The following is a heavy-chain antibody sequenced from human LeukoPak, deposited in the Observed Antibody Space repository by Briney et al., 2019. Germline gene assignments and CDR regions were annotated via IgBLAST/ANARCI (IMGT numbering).Heavy chain of an antibody. Sequence: GGSLRLSCAASGFTFSSYWMSWVRQAPGKGLEWVANINQDGNEKYYVDSVKGRFTISRDNAKNPVYLQMNSLKTEDTAVYYCARDRVWTVPYWGQGTLVTVSS. CDR2: INQDGNEK. CDR1: GFTFSSYW. CDR3: ARDRVWTVPY. D-gene: IGHD6-13*01. V-gene: IGHV3-7*01. J-gene: IGHJ4*02.